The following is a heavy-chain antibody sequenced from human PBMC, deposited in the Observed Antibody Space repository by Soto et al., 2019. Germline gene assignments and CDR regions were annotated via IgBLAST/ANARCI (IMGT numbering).Heavy chain of an antibody. D-gene: IGHD1-26*01. CDR3: ARALGYSGTPYYYYGMDV. CDR1: GVTFSSYA. J-gene: IGHJ6*02. V-gene: IGHV1-69*13. Sequence: SVKVSCKASGVTFSSYAISWVRQAPGQGLEWMGGIIPIFGTANYAQKFQGRVTITADESTSTAYMELSSLRSEDTAVYYCARALGYSGTPYYYYGMDVWGQGTTVTVSS. CDR2: IIPIFGTA.